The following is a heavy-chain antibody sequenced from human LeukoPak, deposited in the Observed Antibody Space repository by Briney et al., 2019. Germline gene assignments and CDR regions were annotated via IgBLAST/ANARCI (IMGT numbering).Heavy chain of an antibody. CDR1: GGSISSGGYY. CDR2: IYYSGST. J-gene: IGHJ4*02. D-gene: IGHD2-21*02. Sequence: SQTLSLTCTVSGGSISSGGYYWSWIRQHPGKGLEWIGYIYYSGSTYYNPSLKSRITISIDTSKNQFSPKLSSVTAADTAVYYCARVGVVTGILDYWGQGTLVTVSS. V-gene: IGHV4-31*03. CDR3: ARVGVVTGILDY.